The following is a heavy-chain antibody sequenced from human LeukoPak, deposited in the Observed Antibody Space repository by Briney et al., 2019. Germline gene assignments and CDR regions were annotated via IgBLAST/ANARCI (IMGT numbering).Heavy chain of an antibody. CDR1: GYTFTSYY. V-gene: IGHV1-24*01. CDR2: FDPGMAET. J-gene: IGHJ4*02. CDR3: APGHEYGLLDY. D-gene: IGHD4-17*01. Sequence: ASVKVSCKASGYTFTSYYMHWVRHAPGKGLEWMGGFDPGMAETIYAEKFQGRITMAEDTSTDTAYMELSSLRSEDTAVYYCAPGHEYGLLDYWGQGTLVTVSS.